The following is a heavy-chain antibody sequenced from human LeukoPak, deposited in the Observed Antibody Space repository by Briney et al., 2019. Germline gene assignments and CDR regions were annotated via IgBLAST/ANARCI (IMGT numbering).Heavy chain of an antibody. V-gene: IGHV4-4*07. CDR3: AGSMIVGGQMDV. Sequence: SETLSLTCTVSGGSISSYYWSWIRQPAGKGLEWIGRIYTSGSTNYNPSLKSRVTMSVDTSKNQFSLKLSSVTAADTAVYYCAGSMIVGGQMDVWGKGTTVTISS. D-gene: IGHD3-22*01. CDR2: IYTSGST. J-gene: IGHJ6*04. CDR1: GGSISSYY.